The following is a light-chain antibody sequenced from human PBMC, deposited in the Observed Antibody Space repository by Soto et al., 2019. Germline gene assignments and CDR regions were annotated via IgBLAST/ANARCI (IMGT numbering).Light chain of an antibody. CDR3: QQRSNWPT. V-gene: IGKV3-11*01. CDR2: DAS. CDR1: QSVSSY. Sequence: EIVLTQSPATLSLSPGERATLXCXASQSVSSYLAWYQQKPGQAPRLLIYDASNRATGIPARFSGSGSGTDFTLTISSLEPEDFAVYYCQQRSNWPTFGGGTKVEIK. J-gene: IGKJ4*01.